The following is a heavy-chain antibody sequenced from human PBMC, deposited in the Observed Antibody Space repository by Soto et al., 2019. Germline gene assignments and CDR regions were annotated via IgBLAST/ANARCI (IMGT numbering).Heavy chain of an antibody. Sequence: GASVKFSCKASGYTFTSYGISWVRQAPGQGLEWMGWISAYNGNTNYAQKLQGRVTMTTDTSTSTAYMELRSLRSDDTAVYYCAARSTSEDTIFGHYGMDVWGQGTTVTVSS. V-gene: IGHV1-18*01. D-gene: IGHD3-3*01. CDR3: AARSTSEDTIFGHYGMDV. CDR2: ISAYNGNT. J-gene: IGHJ6*02. CDR1: GYTFTSYG.